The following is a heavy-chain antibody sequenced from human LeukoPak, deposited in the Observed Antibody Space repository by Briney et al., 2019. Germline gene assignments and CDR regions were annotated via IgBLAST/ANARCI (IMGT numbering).Heavy chain of an antibody. Sequence: PSETLSLTCAVYGGSFSGYYWSWIRQPPGKGLEWIGEINHSGSTNYNPSLKSRVTISVDTSKNQFSLKLSSVTAADTAVYYCARAPRGDRHMDVWGKGTTVTVSS. CDR3: ARAPRGDRHMDV. V-gene: IGHV4-34*01. CDR2: INHSGST. J-gene: IGHJ6*03. CDR1: GGSFSGYY. D-gene: IGHD3-16*01.